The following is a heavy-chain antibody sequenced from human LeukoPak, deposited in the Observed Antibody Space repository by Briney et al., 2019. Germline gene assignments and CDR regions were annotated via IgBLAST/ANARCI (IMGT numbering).Heavy chain of an antibody. CDR3: ARVRLGELSPYFDY. Sequence: SETLSLTCTVSGYSISSGYYWGWIRQPPGKGLEWIGSIYHSGSTYYNPSLKSRVTISVDTSENQFSLKLSSVTAADTAVYYCARVRLGELSPYFDYWGQGTLVTVSS. D-gene: IGHD3-16*02. V-gene: IGHV4-38-2*02. CDR2: IYHSGST. J-gene: IGHJ4*02. CDR1: GYSISSGYY.